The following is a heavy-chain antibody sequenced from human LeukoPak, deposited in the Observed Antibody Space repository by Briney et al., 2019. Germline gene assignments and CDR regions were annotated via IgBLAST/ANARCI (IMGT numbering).Heavy chain of an antibody. CDR2: ISSSGSTI. V-gene: IGHV3-48*01. D-gene: IGHD2-2*01. CDR1: AFTLSNYA. Sequence: GGSLRLSCAGSAFTLSNYAINWVRQAPGKGPEWLSYISSSGSTILYADSVNGRFTISRDNAKNSLYLQMNSLRAEDTAVYYCAIIGCYRGVCAFDVWGQGTSVTVSS. CDR3: AIIGCYRGVCAFDV. J-gene: IGHJ3*01.